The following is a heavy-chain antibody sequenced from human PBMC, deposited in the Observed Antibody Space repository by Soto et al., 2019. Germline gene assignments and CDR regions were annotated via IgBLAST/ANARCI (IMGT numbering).Heavy chain of an antibody. CDR1: GYTFTSYG. CDR2: ISAYNGNT. J-gene: IGHJ4*02. Sequence: QVQLVQSGAEVKKPGASVKVSCKASGYTFTSYGIGWVRQAPGQGLEWMGWISAYNGNTNYAQKLQGRVTMTTDTSTSTAYMELRSLRSDDTAVYYCARGGMLVYAIGYYDSSGGSDYWGQGTLVTVSS. D-gene: IGHD2-8*01. V-gene: IGHV1-18*04. CDR3: ARGGMLVYAIGYYDSSGGSDY.